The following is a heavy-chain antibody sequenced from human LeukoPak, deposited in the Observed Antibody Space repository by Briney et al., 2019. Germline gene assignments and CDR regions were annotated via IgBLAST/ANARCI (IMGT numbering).Heavy chain of an antibody. V-gene: IGHV3-48*03. CDR3: ARIAGRPRDY. D-gene: IGHD2-21*01. CDR2: ISSSGSTI. Sequence: GGSLRLSCAASGFTFSSYEMNWVRQAPGKGLEWVSYISSSGSTIYYADSVKGRFTISRDNAKNSLYLQTNSLRAEDTAVYYCARIAGRPRDYWGQGTLVTVSS. CDR1: GFTFSSYE. J-gene: IGHJ4*02.